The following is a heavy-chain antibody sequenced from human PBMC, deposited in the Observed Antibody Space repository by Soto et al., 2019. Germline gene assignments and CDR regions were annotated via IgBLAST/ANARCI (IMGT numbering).Heavy chain of an antibody. J-gene: IGHJ4*02. CDR2: SGGTT. CDR1: GFTFTSYA. V-gene: IGHV3-23*01. D-gene: IGHD6-19*01. CDR3: ARGSGYSSGSYFDY. Sequence: GGSLRLSCAASGFTFTSYAMSWVRQAPGKGLEWVSASGGTTYYADSVKGRFTISRDNSKNTLYLQMTSLRVEDTAVYYCARGSGYSSGSYFDYWGQGTLVTVSS.